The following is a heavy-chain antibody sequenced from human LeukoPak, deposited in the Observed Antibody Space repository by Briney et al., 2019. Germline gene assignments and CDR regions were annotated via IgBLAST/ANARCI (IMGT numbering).Heavy chain of an antibody. CDR1: GFTFSSYA. J-gene: IGHJ6*03. D-gene: IGHD6-6*01. CDR3: ARDRGSIAARRHYYYYMDV. V-gene: IGHV3-30*01. Sequence: PGGSLRLSCAASGFTFSSYAMHWVRQAPGKGLEWVAVISYDGSNKYYADSVKGRFTISRDNSKNTLYLQMNSLRAEDTAVYYCARDRGSIAARRHYYYYMDVWGKGTTVTVSS. CDR2: ISYDGSNK.